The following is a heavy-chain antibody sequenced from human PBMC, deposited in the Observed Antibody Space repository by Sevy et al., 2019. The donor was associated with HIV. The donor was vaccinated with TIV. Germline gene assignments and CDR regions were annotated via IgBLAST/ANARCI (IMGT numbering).Heavy chain of an antibody. D-gene: IGHD3-22*01. CDR3: ARPYRTDPFYYSGSSGYYYPTYFDY. CDR2: ISSSDATI. V-gene: IGHV3-48*03. J-gene: IGHJ4*02. Sequence: GGSLRLSCEASGFTFSNYEMNWVRQAPGKGLEWISYISSSDATIYYADSVKGRFTISRDNAKNSLSLQMKSLRAEDTAVYYCARPYRTDPFYYSGSSGYYYPTYFDYWGQGTLVTVSS. CDR1: GFTFSNYE.